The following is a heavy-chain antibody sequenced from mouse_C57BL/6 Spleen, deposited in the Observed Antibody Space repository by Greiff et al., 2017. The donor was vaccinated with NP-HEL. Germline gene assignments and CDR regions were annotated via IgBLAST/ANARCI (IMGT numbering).Heavy chain of an antibody. J-gene: IGHJ3*01. Sequence: QVQLQQPGAELVRPGSSVKLSCKASGYTFTSYWMHWVKQRPIQGLEWIGNIDPSDSETHYNQKFKDKATLTVDKSSSTAYMQLSSLTSEDSAVYYCAREGKLLRSGWFAYWGQGTLVTVSA. CDR1: GYTFTSYW. D-gene: IGHD1-1*01. CDR2: IDPSDSET. CDR3: AREGKLLRSGWFAY. V-gene: IGHV1-52*01.